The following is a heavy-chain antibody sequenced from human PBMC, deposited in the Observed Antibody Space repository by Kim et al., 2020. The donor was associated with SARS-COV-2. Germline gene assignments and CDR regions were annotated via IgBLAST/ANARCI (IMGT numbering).Heavy chain of an antibody. Sequence: SVKVSCKASGGTFSSYAISWVRQAPGQGLEWMGGIIPIFGTANYAQKFQGRVTITADKSTSTAYMELSSLRSEDTAVYYCAIHDPRIAVAGTRPPFDYWGQGTLVTVSS. D-gene: IGHD6-19*01. CDR1: GGTFSSYA. CDR2: IIPIFGTA. V-gene: IGHV1-69*06. CDR3: AIHDPRIAVAGTRPPFDY. J-gene: IGHJ4*02.